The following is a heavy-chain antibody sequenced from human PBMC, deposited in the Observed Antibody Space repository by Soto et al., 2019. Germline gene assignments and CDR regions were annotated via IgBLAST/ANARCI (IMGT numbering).Heavy chain of an antibody. Sequence: SVKVSCKASGGTFSSYAISWVRQAPGQGLEWMGGIIPIFGTANYAQKFQGRVTITADESTSTAYMELSSLRSEDTAVYYCARGGGYDTRYYYYGMDVWGQGTTVTVSS. V-gene: IGHV1-69*13. D-gene: IGHD5-12*01. J-gene: IGHJ6*02. CDR2: IIPIFGTA. CDR1: GGTFSSYA. CDR3: ARGGGYDTRYYYYGMDV.